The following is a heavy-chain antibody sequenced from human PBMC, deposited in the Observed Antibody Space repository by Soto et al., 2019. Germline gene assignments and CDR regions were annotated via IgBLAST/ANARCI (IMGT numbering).Heavy chain of an antibody. CDR3: ARAISGYVT. CDR2: INAGNGDT. V-gene: IGHV1-3*01. Sequence: VQLVQSGAEVKKPGASGRISCTASGISYTTYAIHWVRQAPGQGLEWMGWINAGNGDTRYSQRFQGRVTLTRDTSATTTYMDLSSLRSEDTSIYYCARAISGYVTWGQGTLVTVSS. J-gene: IGHJ4*02. D-gene: IGHD5-12*01. CDR1: GISYTTYA.